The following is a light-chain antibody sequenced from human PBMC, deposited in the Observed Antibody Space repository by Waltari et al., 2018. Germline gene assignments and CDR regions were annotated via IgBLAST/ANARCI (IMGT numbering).Light chain of an antibody. J-gene: IGLJ1*01. V-gene: IGLV3-25*03. Sequence: SYELTQPPSVSVSPGQTARITCSGDALPKQSVYVYQQKPGQAPVLMIYKDNERPSGIPERFSGSSSGTTVTLTISGVQAEDEADYYCQSGNSRGSYYVFGTGTKVTVL. CDR2: KDN. CDR3: QSGNSRGSYYV. CDR1: ALPKQS.